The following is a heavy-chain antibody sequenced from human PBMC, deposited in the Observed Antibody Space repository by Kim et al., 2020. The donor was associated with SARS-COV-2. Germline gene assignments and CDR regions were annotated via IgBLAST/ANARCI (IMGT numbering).Heavy chain of an antibody. D-gene: IGHD6-19*01. CDR3: ARHGEHSSGWYSGGY. Sequence: GGSLRLSCAASGFTFSSDSMNWVRQAPGKGLEWVSAITGNRSNIGYADSVKGRFTISRDNAKNSLYLQIDSLRAEDTAVYYCARHGEHSSGWYSGGYWGQGTLVTVSS. CDR1: GFTFSSDS. CDR2: ITGNRSNI. J-gene: IGHJ4*02. V-gene: IGHV3-21*01.